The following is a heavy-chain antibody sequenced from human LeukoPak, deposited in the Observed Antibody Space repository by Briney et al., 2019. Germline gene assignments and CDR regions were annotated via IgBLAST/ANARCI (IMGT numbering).Heavy chain of an antibody. J-gene: IGHJ5*02. V-gene: IGHV4-61*05. CDR3: ARVKKQGEWFLNLNWFDP. D-gene: IGHD3-3*01. CDR1: GGSISSSSYY. Sequence: SETLSLTCTVSGGSISSSSYYWSWIRQPPGKGLEWIGYIYYSGSTNYNPSLKSRVTISVDTSKNQFSLKLSSVTAADTAVYYCARVKKQGEWFLNLNWFDPWGQGTLVTVSS. CDR2: IYYSGST.